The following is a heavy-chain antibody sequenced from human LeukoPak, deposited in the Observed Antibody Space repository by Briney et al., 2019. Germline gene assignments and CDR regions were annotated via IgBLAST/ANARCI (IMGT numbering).Heavy chain of an antibody. CDR2: TYYSGST. D-gene: IGHD6-13*01. Sequence: PSETLSLTCTVSGGSISSHYWSWIRQPPGKGLEWIGYTYYSGSTNYNPSLKSRVTISVDTSKNQFSLKLSSVTAADTAVYYCAIAAAGQGWFDPWGQGTLVTVSS. CDR1: GGSISSHY. J-gene: IGHJ5*02. V-gene: IGHV4-59*11. CDR3: AIAAAGQGWFDP.